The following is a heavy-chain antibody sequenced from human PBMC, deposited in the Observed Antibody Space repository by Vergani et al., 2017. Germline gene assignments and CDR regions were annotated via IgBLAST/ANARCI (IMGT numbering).Heavy chain of an antibody. V-gene: IGHV3-48*03. CDR1: GFTFSSYE. CDR2: ISSSGSTI. J-gene: IGHJ4*02. D-gene: IGHD3-22*01. CDR3: ARGSSSGYQKYYFDY. Sequence: EVQLVESGGGLVQPGGSLRLSCAASGFTFSSYEMNWVRQAPGKGLEWVSYISSSGSTIYYADSVKGRFTISRDNAKNSLYLQMNSLRAEDTAVYYCARGSSSGYQKYYFDYWGQGTLVTVSS.